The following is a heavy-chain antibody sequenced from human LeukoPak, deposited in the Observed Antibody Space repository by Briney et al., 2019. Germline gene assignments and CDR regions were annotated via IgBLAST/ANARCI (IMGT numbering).Heavy chain of an antibody. CDR3: ARDLTAMVRAVIPWFDP. J-gene: IGHJ5*02. D-gene: IGHD3-10*01. CDR2: INPNRGGK. Sequence: ASVKVSCKASGYTFTGYYMHWGRQAPGQGVGGVGWINPNRGGKNYAQTFQGRVTMTRDTSITTASMELSRLRSHDTPVYYCARDLTAMVRAVIPWFDPSGQGPLVTAPS. CDR1: GYTFTGYY. V-gene: IGHV1-2*02.